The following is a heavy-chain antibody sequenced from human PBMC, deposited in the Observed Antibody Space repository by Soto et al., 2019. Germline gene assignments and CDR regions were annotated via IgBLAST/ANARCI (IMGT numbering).Heavy chain of an antibody. CDR2: IIPIFGTP. V-gene: IGHV1-69*18. J-gene: IGHJ3*02. D-gene: IGHD3-16*01. CDR1: GGTFNTYP. Sequence: QVQLEQSGAEVKRPGSSVKVSCKTSGGTFNTYPISWVRQAPGHGLEWMGKIIPIFGTPDYAQKFQGRVTINADEATTTVYMELRSLKSDDSAVYYCARDSRLWGSTGWKRENLFDIWGQGTMVTVSS. CDR3: ARDSRLWGSTGWKRENLFDI.